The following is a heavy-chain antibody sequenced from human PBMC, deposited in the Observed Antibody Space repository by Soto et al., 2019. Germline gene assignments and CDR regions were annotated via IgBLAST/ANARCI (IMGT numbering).Heavy chain of an antibody. V-gene: IGHV1-18*01. CDR2: IRAYNGNT. CDR1: GYTFTSYG. Sequence: QVQLVQSGAEVKKPGASVKVSCKASGYTFTSYGISWVRQAPGQGLEWMGWIRAYNGNTNYAQKLQGRVTMTTDTATSTADMELRSVRSDDAAVYYCARDLPTMDVWGQGTTVTVSS. J-gene: IGHJ6*02. CDR3: ARDLPTMDV.